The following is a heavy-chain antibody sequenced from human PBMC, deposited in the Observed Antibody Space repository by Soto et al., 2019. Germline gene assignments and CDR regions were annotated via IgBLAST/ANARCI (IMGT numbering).Heavy chain of an antibody. J-gene: IGHJ5*02. CDR1: GFSFSSYA. V-gene: IGHV3-23*01. Sequence: GGSLRLSCAASGFSFSSYAMSWVRKAQGKGLEWVSAIGGSGGSTYYADSVKGRFTISRDNSKNTLYLQMNSLRAEDTAVYYCANRADIVVVPAAPGPWGQGTLVTVSS. CDR3: ANRADIVVVPAAPGP. D-gene: IGHD2-2*01. CDR2: IGGSGGST.